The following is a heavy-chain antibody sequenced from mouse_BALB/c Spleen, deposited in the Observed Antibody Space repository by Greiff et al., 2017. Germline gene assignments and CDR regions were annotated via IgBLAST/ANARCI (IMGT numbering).Heavy chain of an antibody. V-gene: IGHV1-80*01. CDR3: ARVGITTVDWYFDV. J-gene: IGHJ1*01. CDR1: GYAFSSYW. Sequence: QVQLKQSGAELVRPGSSVKISCKASGYAFSSYWMNWVKQRPGQGLEWIGQIYPGDGDTNYNGKFKGKATLTADKSSSTAYMQLSSLTSEDSAVYFCARVGITTVDWYFDVWGAGTTVTVSS. CDR2: IYPGDGDT. D-gene: IGHD1-1*01.